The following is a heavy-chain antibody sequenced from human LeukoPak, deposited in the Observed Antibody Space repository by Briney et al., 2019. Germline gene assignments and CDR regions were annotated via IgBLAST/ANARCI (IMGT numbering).Heavy chain of an antibody. CDR1: GGSNSSYY. Sequence: PSETLSLTCTVSGGSNSSYYWSWIRQPAGKGLEWIGRIYTSGSTNYNPSLKSRVTMSLDTSKNQFSLKLSSVTAADTAVYYCAVDTALIRGLDYWGRGTLVTVSS. CDR3: AVDTALIRGLDY. V-gene: IGHV4-4*07. D-gene: IGHD5-18*01. J-gene: IGHJ4*02. CDR2: IYTSGST.